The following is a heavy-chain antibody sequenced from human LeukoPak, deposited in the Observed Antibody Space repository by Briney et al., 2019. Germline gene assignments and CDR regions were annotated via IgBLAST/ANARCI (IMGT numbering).Heavy chain of an antibody. CDR2: ISSKGGST. V-gene: IGHV3-64*01. J-gene: IGHJ4*02. Sequence: GGSLRLSCAASGFTFSSYAMHWVRQAPGKGLEYVSAISSKGGSTYYANSVKGRFTISRDNSKNTLYLQMGSLRAEDMAVYYCARGDYYDSSGYPDYFDYWGQGTLVTVSS. CDR1: GFTFSSYA. D-gene: IGHD3-22*01. CDR3: ARGDYYDSSGYPDYFDY.